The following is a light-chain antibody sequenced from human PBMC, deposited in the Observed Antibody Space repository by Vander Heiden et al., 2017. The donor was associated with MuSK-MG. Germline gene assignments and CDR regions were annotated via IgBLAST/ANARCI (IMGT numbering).Light chain of an antibody. V-gene: IGKV3-20*01. CDR1: QSVSSSY. CDR2: LTS. CDR3: QQDGSPPT. Sequence: EIVLTQSPGTLSLSPGERATLSCRASQSVSSSYLDWYQQRPGQAPRLLIYLTSRRATGIPDRFSGSGSGTDFTLTISRLEAEDFAVYYCQQDGSPPTFGQGTKVEI. J-gene: IGKJ1*01.